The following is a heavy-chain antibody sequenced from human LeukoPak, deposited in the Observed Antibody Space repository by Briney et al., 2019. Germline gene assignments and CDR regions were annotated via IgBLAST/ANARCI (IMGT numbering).Heavy chain of an antibody. D-gene: IGHD3-22*01. CDR2: ISGNGHQT. V-gene: IGHV3-23*01. CDR3: PKDANYYDSSGFFIPFDY. Sequence: GGSLRLSCSASGFAFSRFAMTWVRHLPGKGLDWVSTISGNGHQTYYGDSVKGRFSVSRYNSKNILYLQMDSLRADDSALYYWPKDANYYDSSGFFIPFDYWGQGTLVTVSS. CDR1: GFAFSRFA. J-gene: IGHJ4*02.